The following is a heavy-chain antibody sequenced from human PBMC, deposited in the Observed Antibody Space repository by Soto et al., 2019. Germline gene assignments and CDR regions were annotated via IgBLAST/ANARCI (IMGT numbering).Heavy chain of an antibody. CDR1: GGTFSTYD. CDR3: AINEGTDGYKFAY. J-gene: IGHJ4*02. CDR2: IIPLFGTA. V-gene: IGHV1-69*01. Sequence: QVQLVQSGAEVKKPGSSVKVSCKASGGTFSTYDICWVRQAPGQGLEWMGGIIPLFGTANYEQKFQGRATIIADESKRTAYMELRRLRSEDTAGYYCAINEGTDGYKFAYWGQGTLVTVSS. D-gene: IGHD5-12*01.